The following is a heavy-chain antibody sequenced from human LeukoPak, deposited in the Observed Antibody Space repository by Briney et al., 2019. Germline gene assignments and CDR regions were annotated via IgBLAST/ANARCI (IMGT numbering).Heavy chain of an antibody. D-gene: IGHD2-2*01. V-gene: IGHV4-31*03. CDR1: GGSISSGGYY. J-gene: IGHJ4*02. CDR3: ARGHLGYCSSTSCSGEDY. CDR2: IYYSGST. Sequence: SETLSLTCTVSGGSISSGGYYWSCIRQHPGKGLEWIGYIYYSGSTYYNPSLKSRVTISVDTSKNQFSLKLSSVTAADTAVYYCARGHLGYCSSTSCSGEDYWGQGTLVTVSS.